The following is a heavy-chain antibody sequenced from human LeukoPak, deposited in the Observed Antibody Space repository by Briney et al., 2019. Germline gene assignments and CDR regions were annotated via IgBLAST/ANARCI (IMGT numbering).Heavy chain of an antibody. J-gene: IGHJ4*02. D-gene: IGHD3-10*01. CDR2: ISSSSSYI. Sequence: PGGSLRLSCAASGFTFSSYSMNWVRQDRGRGLERVSSISSSSSYIYYADSVKGRFTISRDNAKNSLYLQMNSLRAEDTAVYYCARAEARGAMLPGYWGQGTLVTVSS. CDR3: ARAEARGAMLPGY. V-gene: IGHV3-21*01. CDR1: GFTFSSYS.